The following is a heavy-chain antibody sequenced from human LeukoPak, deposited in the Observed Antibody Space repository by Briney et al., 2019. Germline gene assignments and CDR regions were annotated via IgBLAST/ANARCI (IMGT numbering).Heavy chain of an antibody. Sequence: SETLSLTCSVYGASITSGRYYWGWMRQAPGKGLEWIGTIHYSGTPTFYNPSFESRVSLFSDTSRNDLSLRLRSVTAADTAVYYCAAGGDDAKAGYWGQGTLVTVSS. CDR3: AAGGDDAKAGY. V-gene: IGHV4-39*02. D-gene: IGHD3-16*01. CDR2: IHYSGTPT. CDR1: GASITSGRYY. J-gene: IGHJ4*02.